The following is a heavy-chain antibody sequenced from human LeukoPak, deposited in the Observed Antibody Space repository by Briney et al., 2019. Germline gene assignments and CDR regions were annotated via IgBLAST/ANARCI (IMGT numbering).Heavy chain of an antibody. CDR3: AREGTRGSQGAAFDI. CDR1: GSTFTSYY. D-gene: IGHD3-16*01. CDR2: INPSGGNT. Sequence: ASVKVSCKASGSTFTSYYIHWVRQAPGHGLEWMGIINPSGGNTGYAQKFQGRVTMTRDMSTNTVYMELSSLRSEDTAVYYCAREGTRGSQGAAFDIWGQGTMVTVSS. V-gene: IGHV1-46*01. J-gene: IGHJ3*02.